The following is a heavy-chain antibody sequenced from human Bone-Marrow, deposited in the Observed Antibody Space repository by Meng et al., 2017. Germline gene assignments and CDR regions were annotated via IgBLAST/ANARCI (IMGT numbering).Heavy chain of an antibody. CDR2: INPKSGDT. CDR1: GYNFPDYY. D-gene: IGHD7-27*01. CDR3: ARDSLNWASELGTFDI. Sequence: ASVKVSCKPSGYNFPDYYIHWVRRAPGQGLEWMGRINPKSGDTHYAQKFQARVTMTGDTSISTAYMELSGLRSDDTAMYYCARDSLNWASELGTFDIWGQGTMVTVSS. J-gene: IGHJ3*02. V-gene: IGHV1-2*06.